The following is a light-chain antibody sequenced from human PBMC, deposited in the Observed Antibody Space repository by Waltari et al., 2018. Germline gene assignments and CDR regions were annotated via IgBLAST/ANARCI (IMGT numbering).Light chain of an antibody. J-gene: IGKJ1*01. CDR1: QSLLHRNGNNY. CDR2: LGS. V-gene: IGKV2-28*01. Sequence: DIVVTQSPLSLPVTPGEPASISCRSSQSLLHRNGNNYLDWDLQKPGQSPQLLIYLGSNRASGVPDRFSGSGSGTDFTLTISRVEAEDVGVYYCMQSLQTLWTFGQGTKVEIK. CDR3: MQSLQTLWT.